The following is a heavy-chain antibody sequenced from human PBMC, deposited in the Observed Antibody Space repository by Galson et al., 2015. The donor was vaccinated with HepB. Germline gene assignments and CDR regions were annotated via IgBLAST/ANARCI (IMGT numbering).Heavy chain of an antibody. CDR1: GFTFSSYG. CDR3: ARVGWGWNYDSMYYYGMDV. Sequence: SLRLSCAASGFTFSSYGMHRVRQAPGKGLEWVAVIWYDGSNKYYADSVKGRFTISRDNSKNTLYLQMNSLRAEDTAVYYCARVGWGWNYDSMYYYGMDVWGQGTTVTVSS. D-gene: IGHD1-7*01. CDR2: IWYDGSNK. J-gene: IGHJ6*02. V-gene: IGHV3-33*08.